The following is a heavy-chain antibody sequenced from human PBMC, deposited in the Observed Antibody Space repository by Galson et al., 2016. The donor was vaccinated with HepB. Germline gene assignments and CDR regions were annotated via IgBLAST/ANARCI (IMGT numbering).Heavy chain of an antibody. D-gene: IGHD1-26*01. CDR1: GFTFSNFA. CDR3: ARDLLLIVGATEYYFDY. V-gene: IGHV3-23*01. Sequence: SLRLSCAASGFTFSNFAMSWVRQAPGKGLEWVSSISGSGRMTYYADSVKGRFTISRDNSKNTLDLQINSLRAEDTAVYYCARDLLLIVGATEYYFDYWGQGTLVTVSS. J-gene: IGHJ4*02. CDR2: ISGSGRMT.